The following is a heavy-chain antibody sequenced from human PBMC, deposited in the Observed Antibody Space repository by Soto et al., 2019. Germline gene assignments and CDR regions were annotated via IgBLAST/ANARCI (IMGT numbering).Heavy chain of an antibody. CDR2: INYGGST. V-gene: IGHV4-34*01. Sequence: SETLSLTCGVSDVACSRYYSSWIPQPPRKGLGWLGAINYGGSTKFNPSLKRRVTLSIDTSKDQFSWGLSSVTAADTAVYYCARDSGGLRLGESSLYGEKDSFDVWDQGTLVTVSS. J-gene: IGHJ3*01. D-gene: IGHD3-16*02. CDR1: DVACSRYY. CDR3: ARDSGGLRLGESSLYGEKDSFDV.